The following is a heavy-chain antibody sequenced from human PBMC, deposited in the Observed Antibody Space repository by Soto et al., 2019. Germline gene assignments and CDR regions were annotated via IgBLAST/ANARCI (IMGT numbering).Heavy chain of an antibody. CDR1: GFTFSSYA. D-gene: IGHD4-4*01. Sequence: PGGSLRLSCAASGFTFSSYAMSWVRQAPGKGLEWVSAISGSGGSTYYADSVKGRFTISRDNSKNTLYLQMNSLRAEDTAVDYCAKETTTDDPLSFHWFDPWGQGTLVTVSS. CDR3: AKETTTDDPLSFHWFDP. J-gene: IGHJ5*02. CDR2: ISGSGGST. V-gene: IGHV3-23*01.